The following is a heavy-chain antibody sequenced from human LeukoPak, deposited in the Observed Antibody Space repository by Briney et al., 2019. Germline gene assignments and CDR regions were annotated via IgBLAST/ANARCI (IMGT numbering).Heavy chain of an antibody. CDR1: GGTFSSYA. J-gene: IGHJ4*02. V-gene: IGHV1-69*01. D-gene: IGHD1-26*01. Sequence: ASVKVSCKASGGTFSSYAISWVRQAPGQGLEWMGEIIPIFGTANYAQKFRGRVTITADESTSTAYMELSSLRSEDTAVYYCARVYGSVVGAKWYFDYWGQGTLVTVSS. CDR2: IIPIFGTA. CDR3: ARVYGSVVGAKWYFDY.